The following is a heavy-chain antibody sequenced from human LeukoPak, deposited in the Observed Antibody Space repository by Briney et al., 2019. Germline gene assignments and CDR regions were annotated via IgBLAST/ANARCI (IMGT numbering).Heavy chain of an antibody. V-gene: IGHV4-34*01. CDR1: GGSFSGYY. CDR2: INHSEST. CDR3: ARKFGGWFDP. J-gene: IGHJ5*02. Sequence: SETLSLTCAVYGGSFSGYYWSWIRQPPGKGLEWIGEINHSESTNYSPSLKSRVTISVDTSKNQFSLKLSSVTAADTAVYYCARKFGGWFDPWGQGTLVTVSS. D-gene: IGHD3-10*01.